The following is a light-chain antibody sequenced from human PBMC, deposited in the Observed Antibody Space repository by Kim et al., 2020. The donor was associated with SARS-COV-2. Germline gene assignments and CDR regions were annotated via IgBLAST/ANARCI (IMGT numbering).Light chain of an antibody. CDR2: CAS. CDR3: QQYNNWPRT. V-gene: IGKV3-15*01. CDR1: QSVSSN. Sequence: EIVMTQSPATLSVSPGERATLSCRASQSVSSNLAWYPQKPGQAPRLLIYCASTRATCIPARFSGSGSGTEFTLTISTLQSEDFAVYYCQQYNNWPRTFGQRTKVDIK. J-gene: IGKJ1*01.